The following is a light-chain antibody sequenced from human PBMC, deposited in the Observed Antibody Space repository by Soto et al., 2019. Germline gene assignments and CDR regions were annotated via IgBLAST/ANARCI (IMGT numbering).Light chain of an antibody. CDR1: QSVSSY. CDR2: DAS. J-gene: IGKJ2*01. Sequence: PGERATLSCRASQSVSSYLAWYQQKPGQAPRLLIYDASNRATGIPARFSGSGSGTDFTLTISSLEPEDFAVYYCQQRSNSYTFGQGTKLEIK. V-gene: IGKV3-11*01. CDR3: QQRSNSYT.